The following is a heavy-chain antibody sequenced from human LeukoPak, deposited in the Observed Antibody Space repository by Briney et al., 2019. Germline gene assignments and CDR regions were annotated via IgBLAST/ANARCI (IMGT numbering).Heavy chain of an antibody. D-gene: IGHD4-17*01. J-gene: IGHJ3*02. V-gene: IGHV1-69*06. CDR1: GGTFSSYA. Sequence: ASVKVSCKASGGTFSSYAISWVRQAPGQGLEWMGGVIPLFGAAHYTQKFQGRVTFTADKSTTTAYMELSSLKSDDTAVYYCARDSFTVTHPQHDAFDIWGQGTMVTVSS. CDR2: VIPLFGAA. CDR3: ARDSFTVTHPQHDAFDI.